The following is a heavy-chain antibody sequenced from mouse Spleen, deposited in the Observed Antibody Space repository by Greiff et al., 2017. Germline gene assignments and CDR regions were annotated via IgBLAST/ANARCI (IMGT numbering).Heavy chain of an antibody. V-gene: IGHV1S81*02. CDR1: GYTFTSYY. Sequence: QVQLQQSGAELVKPGASVKLSCKASGYTFTSYYMYWVKQRPGQGLEWIGEINPSNGGTNFNEKFKSKATLTVDKSSSTAYMQLSSLTSEDSAVYYCTRLGYDDAMDYWGQGTSVTVSS. CDR3: TRLGYDDAMDY. CDR2: INPSNGGT. J-gene: IGHJ4*01. D-gene: IGHD2-14*01.